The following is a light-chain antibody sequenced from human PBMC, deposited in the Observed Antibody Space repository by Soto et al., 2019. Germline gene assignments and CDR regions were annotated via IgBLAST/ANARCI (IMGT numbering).Light chain of an antibody. CDR1: QTISSW. CDR2: KAS. J-gene: IGKJ1*01. V-gene: IGKV1-5*03. Sequence: EIQMTQSPSTLSGSVGDRVTITCRASQTISSWLAWYQQKPGKAPKLLTYKASTLKSGVPSRFSGSGSGTEFTLTISSLQPDDFATYFCQHYNSYSEAFGQGTKV. CDR3: QHYNSYSEA.